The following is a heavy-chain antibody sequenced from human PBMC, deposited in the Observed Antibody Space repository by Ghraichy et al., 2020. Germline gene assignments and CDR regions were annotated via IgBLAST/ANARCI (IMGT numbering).Heavy chain of an antibody. CDR3: VRDPYGDYKYGGSDY. CDR1: GFTFSRHW. CDR2: IKSDGSEI. J-gene: IGHJ4*02. Sequence: GSLSLSCAASGFTFSRHWMSWVRQAPGKGLEWVASIKSDGSEIFYVDSVRGRFTISRDNAKNSVSLEMNSLRVEDTAVYYCVRDPYGDYKYGGSDYLGQGTRVRVSS. D-gene: IGHD4-17*01. V-gene: IGHV3-7*01.